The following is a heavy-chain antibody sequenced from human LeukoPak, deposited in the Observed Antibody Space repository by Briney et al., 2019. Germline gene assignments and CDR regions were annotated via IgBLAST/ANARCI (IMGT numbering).Heavy chain of an antibody. CDR1: GGSFSGYY. J-gene: IGHJ6*03. D-gene: IGHD6-13*01. Sequence: SETLSLTCAVYGGSFSGYYWSWIRQPPGKGLEWIGYIYYSGSTNYNPSLKSRVTISVDTSKNQFSLKLSSVTAADTAVYYCARVASSWYPPYYYYYMDVWGKGTTVTVSS. V-gene: IGHV4-59*01. CDR2: IYYSGST. CDR3: ARVASSWYPPYYYYYMDV.